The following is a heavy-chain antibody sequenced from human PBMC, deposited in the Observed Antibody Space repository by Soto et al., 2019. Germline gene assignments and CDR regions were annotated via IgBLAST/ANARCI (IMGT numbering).Heavy chain of an antibody. J-gene: IGHJ6*02. V-gene: IGHV4-34*01. Sequence: SETLSLTCAVYGGSFSGYYWSWIRQPPGKGLEWIGEINHSGSTNYNPSLKSRVTISVDTSKNQFSLKLSSVTAADTAVYYCARGPSPRYDSLYGMDVWGQGTTVTVSS. CDR2: INHSGST. CDR3: ARGPSPRYDSLYGMDV. D-gene: IGHD3-3*01. CDR1: GGSFSGYY.